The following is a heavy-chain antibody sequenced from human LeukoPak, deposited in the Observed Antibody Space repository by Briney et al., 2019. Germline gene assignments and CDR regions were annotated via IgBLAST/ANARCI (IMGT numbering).Heavy chain of an antibody. D-gene: IGHD2-2*01. J-gene: IGHJ4*02. CDR3: ARALDSSSSRYQAFEY. CDR1: GFTFSSYW. V-gene: IGHV3-7*01. CDR2: IKQDESEK. Sequence: GGSLRLSCAASGFTFSSYWMSWVRQAPGRGLGWVANIKQDESEKYYVDSVKGRFTISRDNAKNSLYLQMNNLRAEDTAVYYCARALDSSSSRYQAFEYWGQGTLVTVSS.